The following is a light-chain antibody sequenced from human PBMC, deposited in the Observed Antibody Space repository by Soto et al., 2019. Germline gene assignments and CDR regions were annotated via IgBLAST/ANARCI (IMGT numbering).Light chain of an antibody. V-gene: IGLV2-14*01. CDR1: SSDVGAHNF. Sequence: LTQPASVSGSPGHSITISCTGTSSDVGAHNFVSWYQQHPGKAPKLMIYEVSNRPSGVSDRFSGSKSGNTASLTISGLQAEDEADYYCNSYTNTAARVFGTGTKVTVL. CDR3: NSYTNTAARV. J-gene: IGLJ1*01. CDR2: EVS.